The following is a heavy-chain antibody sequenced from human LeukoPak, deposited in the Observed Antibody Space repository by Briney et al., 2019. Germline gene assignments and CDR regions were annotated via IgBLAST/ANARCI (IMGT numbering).Heavy chain of an antibody. V-gene: IGHV4-31*03. D-gene: IGHD2-2*02. J-gene: IGHJ4*03. Sequence: SETLSLTCTVSGGSISSGGYYWSWIRQHPGKGLEWIGYIYYSGSTYYNPSLKSRVTISVDTSKNQFSLKLSSVTAADTAVYYCARAVVVPDAILGYFDYWGQGTLVTVSS. CDR2: IYYSGST. CDR1: GGSISSGGYY. CDR3: ARAVVVPDAILGYFDY.